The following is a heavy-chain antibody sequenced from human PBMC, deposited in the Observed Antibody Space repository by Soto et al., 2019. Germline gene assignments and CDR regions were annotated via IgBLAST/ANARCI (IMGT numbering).Heavy chain of an antibody. Sequence: GGSLGLSCAASGFIFSSHWMHWVRQAPGKGLVWVSRLNGDGSRTEYADSVAGRFTIFRDNAKNTLSLQMDSLRVEDSAVYYCARGIFGDPPAFDYWGQGNLVTVSS. CDR1: GFIFSSHW. J-gene: IGHJ4*02. CDR2: LNGDGSRT. D-gene: IGHD3-3*01. V-gene: IGHV3-74*03. CDR3: ARGIFGDPPAFDY.